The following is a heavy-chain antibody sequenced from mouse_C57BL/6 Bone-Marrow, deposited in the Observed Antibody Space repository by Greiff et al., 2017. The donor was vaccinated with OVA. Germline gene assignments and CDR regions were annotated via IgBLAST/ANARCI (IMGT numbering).Heavy chain of an antibody. D-gene: IGHD3-3*01. Sequence: EVQLVESGGDLVKPGGSLKLSCAASGFTFSSYGMSWVRQTPDKRLEWVATLSSGGSYTYYTDSVKGRFTISRDNAKNTLYLQMSSLKSEDTAMYYCARQGTRGQGTLVTVSA. CDR1: GFTFSSYG. CDR3: ARQGT. J-gene: IGHJ3*01. V-gene: IGHV5-6*01. CDR2: LSSGGSYT.